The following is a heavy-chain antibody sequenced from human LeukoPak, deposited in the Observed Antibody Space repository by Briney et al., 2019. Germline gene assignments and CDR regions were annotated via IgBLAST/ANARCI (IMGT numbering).Heavy chain of an antibody. J-gene: IGHJ4*02. CDR3: ARDFFYYDSSGYPEY. D-gene: IGHD3-22*01. V-gene: IGHV1-18*01. Sequence: GASVKVSCKASGYTFTSYGISWVRQAPGQGLEWMGWISAYNGNTNYAQKLQGRVTMTTDTSTSTAFMEMRRLTSDDTAVYYCARDFFYYDSSGYPEYWGQGTLVTVSS. CDR2: ISAYNGNT. CDR1: GYTFTSYG.